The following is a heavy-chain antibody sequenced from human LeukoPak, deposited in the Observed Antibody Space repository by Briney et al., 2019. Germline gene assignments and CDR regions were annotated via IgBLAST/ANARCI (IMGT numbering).Heavy chain of an antibody. CDR3: ARDINYCSGGSCYVFDY. CDR2: MNPNSGNT. CDR1: GYTFTSYD. Sequence: ASVKVSCKASGYTFTSYDINWVRQATGRGLEWMGWMNPNSGNTGYAQKFQGRVTMTTDTSTSTAYMELRSLRSDDTAVYYCARDINYCSGGSCYVFDYWGQGTLVTVSS. V-gene: IGHV1-8*01. J-gene: IGHJ4*02. D-gene: IGHD2-15*01.